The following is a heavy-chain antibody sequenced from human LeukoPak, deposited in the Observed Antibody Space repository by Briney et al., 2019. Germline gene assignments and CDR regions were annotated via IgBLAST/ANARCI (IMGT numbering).Heavy chain of an antibody. CDR2: IYSGGRS. D-gene: IGHD6-19*01. CDR1: GFAVSSNY. Sequence: GRSLRLSCAASGFAVSSNYMGWVRQAPGKGLEWVSVIYSGGRSYHADSVKGRFTISTDKSKNALFLQMNSLRAEDTAVYYCARDASSGSLSYFDNWGQGTLVTVSS. J-gene: IGHJ4*02. CDR3: ARDASSGSLSYFDN. V-gene: IGHV3-53*01.